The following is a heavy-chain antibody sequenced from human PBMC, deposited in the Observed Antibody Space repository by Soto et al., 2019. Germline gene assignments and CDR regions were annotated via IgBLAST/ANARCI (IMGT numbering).Heavy chain of an antibody. CDR3: ARARVYYDFWSGYYLNYYYYMDV. CDR2: INTNTGNP. D-gene: IGHD3-3*01. J-gene: IGHJ6*03. Sequence: GASVKVSCKASGYTFTSYAMNWVRQAPGQGLEWMGWINTNTGNPTYAQGFTGRFVFSLDTSVSTAYLQICSLKAEDTAVYYCARARVYYDFWSGYYLNYYYYMDVWGKGTTVTVSS. V-gene: IGHV7-4-1*01. CDR1: GYTFTSYA.